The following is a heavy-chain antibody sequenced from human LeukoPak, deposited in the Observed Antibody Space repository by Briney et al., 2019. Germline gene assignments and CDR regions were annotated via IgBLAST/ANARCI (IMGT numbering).Heavy chain of an antibody. J-gene: IGHJ4*02. V-gene: IGHV3-74*01. CDR1: GFTFSSYW. CDR3: ASGLGGSYEFEY. CDR2: INGDGSNT. D-gene: IGHD1-26*01. Sequence: GGSLRLSCAASGFTFSSYWMHWVRQAPGKGLVWVSRINGDGSNTRYADSVKGRFTISRDNAKNSLYLQMNSLRAEDTAVYYCASGLGGSYEFEYWGQATLVTVSS.